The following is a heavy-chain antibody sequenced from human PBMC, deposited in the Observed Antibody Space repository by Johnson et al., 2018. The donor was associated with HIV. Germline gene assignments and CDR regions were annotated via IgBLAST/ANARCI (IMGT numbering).Heavy chain of an antibody. D-gene: IGHD3-22*01. CDR2: IYSGGST. V-gene: IGHV3-53*01. Sequence: VQLVESGGGLIQPGGSLRLSCAASGFTVSSNYMSWVRQAPGKGLEWVSVIYSGGSTYYEDSVKGRFTISRDNSKNTLYLQMNSLRAEDTAVYYCAREYYYESPEAFDIWGQGTMVTVSS. CDR1: GFTVSSNY. CDR3: AREYYYESPEAFDI. J-gene: IGHJ3*02.